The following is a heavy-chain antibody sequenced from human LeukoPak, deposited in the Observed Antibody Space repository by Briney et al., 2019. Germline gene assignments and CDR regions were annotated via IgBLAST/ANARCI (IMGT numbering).Heavy chain of an antibody. CDR2: INHSGYT. J-gene: IGHJ4*02. Sequence: PSETLSLTCAVSGVSFDDYYWSWVRQTPGKGLEWIGEINHSGYTNDSPSLKSRVTLSIDTSRKQLSLNLRSVTVADTGIYYCTRMTAGHDYWGQGTLVTVSS. CDR3: TRMTAGHDY. D-gene: IGHD2-21*02. CDR1: GVSFDDYY. V-gene: IGHV4-34*01.